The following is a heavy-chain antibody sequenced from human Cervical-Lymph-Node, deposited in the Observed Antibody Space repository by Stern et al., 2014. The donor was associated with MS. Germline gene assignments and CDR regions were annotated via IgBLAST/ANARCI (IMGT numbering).Heavy chain of an antibody. D-gene: IGHD4-11*01. CDR2: HHCRGHT. Sequence: QVQLQESGPGLVKPSQTLSLMCTVSGGSISSGGYYWIWIRQPPGKGLEWLGLHHCRGHTYHYPSLKSPPAIAVDTSKNHFSLNLSSITAADTAVYYCARLTRNWFDPWGQGTLVAVSS. CDR1: GGSISSGGYY. CDR3: ARLTRNWFDP. J-gene: IGHJ5*02. V-gene: IGHV4-30-4*01.